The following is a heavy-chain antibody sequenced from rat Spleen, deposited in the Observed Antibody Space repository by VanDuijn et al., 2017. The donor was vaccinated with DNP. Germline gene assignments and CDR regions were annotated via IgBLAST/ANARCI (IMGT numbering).Heavy chain of an antibody. CDR1: GFTFNNYW. Sequence: EVQLVESGGGLVQPGRSLKLSCAASGFTFNNYWMTWIRHVPGKGLEWVASITSSGGSTNYRDSVKGRFTISRDNAKNTLYLQMNSRRSEDMATYYCVRWDYGIYGFDYWGQGVMVTVSS. D-gene: IGHD1-11*01. J-gene: IGHJ2*01. CDR2: ITSSGGST. V-gene: IGHV5-31*01. CDR3: VRWDYGIYGFDY.